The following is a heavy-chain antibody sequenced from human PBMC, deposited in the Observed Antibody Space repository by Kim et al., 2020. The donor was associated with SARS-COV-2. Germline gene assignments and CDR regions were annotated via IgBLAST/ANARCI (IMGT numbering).Heavy chain of an antibody. CDR1: GFTFSSYA. Sequence: GGSLRLSCAASGFTFSSYAMHWVRQAPGKGLEWVAVISYDGSNKYYADSVKGRFTISRDNSKNTLYLQMNSLRAEDTAVYYCAREAAAADGRDYWGQGTLVTVSS. V-gene: IGHV3-30*04. CDR2: ISYDGSNK. CDR3: AREAAAADGRDY. J-gene: IGHJ4*02. D-gene: IGHD6-13*01.